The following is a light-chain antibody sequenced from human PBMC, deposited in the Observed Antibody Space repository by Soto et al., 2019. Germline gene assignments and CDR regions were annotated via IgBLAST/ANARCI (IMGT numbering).Light chain of an antibody. V-gene: IGLV2-14*03. CDR3: SSYTSSSTHF. Sequence: QSALTQPASVSGSPGQSITISCTGSSSDVGGYNFVSWYQQHPGKVPKLMIYDVSSRPSGVSDRFSGSKSGNTASLTISGLQAEDEGDYYCSSYTSSSTHFFGSGTKVTVL. CDR1: SSDVGGYNF. J-gene: IGLJ1*01. CDR2: DVS.